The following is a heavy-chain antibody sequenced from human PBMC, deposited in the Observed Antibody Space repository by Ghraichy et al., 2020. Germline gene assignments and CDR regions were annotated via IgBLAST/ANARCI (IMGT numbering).Heavy chain of an antibody. CDR3: AAKWGGELSLGVFDF. J-gene: IGHJ4*02. V-gene: IGHV3-30*04. CDR2: ISHDGKYK. CDR1: GFIYNSWA. D-gene: IGHD7-27*01. Sequence: GGSLRLSCAASGFIYNSWAMHWVRQAPGRGLEWVAVISHDGKYKDYRDSVKGRFTISRDNPKNGLFLQMNSLRVDDTATYYCAAKWGGELSLGVFDFWGQGALVTVSS.